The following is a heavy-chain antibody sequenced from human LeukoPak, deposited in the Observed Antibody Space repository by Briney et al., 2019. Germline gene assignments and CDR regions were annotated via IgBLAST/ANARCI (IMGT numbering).Heavy chain of an antibody. D-gene: IGHD3-22*01. CDR2: IKQDGRDK. J-gene: IGHJ5*02. Sequence: GGSLRLSRAASGFTFSSYWMSWVRQAPGEGLEWVANIKQDGRDKYYVDSVKGRFTISRDNAKNSLYLQMNSLRAEDTAVYYCARDSPHYYDSSGYWFDPWGQGTLVTVSS. CDR1: GFTFSSYW. V-gene: IGHV3-7*01. CDR3: ARDSPHYYDSSGYWFDP.